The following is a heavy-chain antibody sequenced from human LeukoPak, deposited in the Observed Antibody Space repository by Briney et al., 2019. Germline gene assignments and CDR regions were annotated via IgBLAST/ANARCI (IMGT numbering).Heavy chain of an antibody. J-gene: IGHJ5*02. V-gene: IGHV2-5*02. CDR3: AHSYYFGSRSYYNVWFAP. CDR2: IYWDDEK. D-gene: IGHD3-10*01. Sequence: SGPTLVNPTQTLTLTCTFSGFSLSTSGVGVGWIRQPPGKALQWLALIYWDDEKYYSPSLKSRLSISRDTSRNQVVLTMTTMDPLDTATYFCAHSYYFGSRSYYNVWFAPWGLGTLVTVSS. CDR1: GFSLSTSGVG.